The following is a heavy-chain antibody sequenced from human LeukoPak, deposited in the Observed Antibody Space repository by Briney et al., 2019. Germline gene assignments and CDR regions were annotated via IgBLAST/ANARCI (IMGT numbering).Heavy chain of an antibody. CDR2: ISYSGST. Sequence: PSETLSLTCTVSGGSISSQYWSWIRQPPGRGLEWIGYISYSGSTKYNPYLKSRVTISVDTSKNQFSLKLNSMTAADTSVYYCARLRFLEWLFPWFDPWGQGTLVTVSS. D-gene: IGHD3-3*01. J-gene: IGHJ5*02. CDR1: GGSISSQY. V-gene: IGHV4-59*08. CDR3: ARLRFLEWLFPWFDP.